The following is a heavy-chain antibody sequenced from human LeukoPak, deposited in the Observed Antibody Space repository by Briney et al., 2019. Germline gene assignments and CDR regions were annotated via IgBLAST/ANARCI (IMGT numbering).Heavy chain of an antibody. V-gene: IGHV3-66*01. J-gene: IGHJ4*02. D-gene: IGHD4-17*01. CDR2: IYSGEST. Sequence: PGGSLRLSRIASGFTVNSKYMSWVRQAPGKGLEWVSLIYSGESTYYADSVKGRFIISRDNSQNTLYLQMNSLRAEATAVYYCARGVTTDVYWGPGTLVTVSS. CDR3: ARGVTTDVY. CDR1: GFTVNSKY.